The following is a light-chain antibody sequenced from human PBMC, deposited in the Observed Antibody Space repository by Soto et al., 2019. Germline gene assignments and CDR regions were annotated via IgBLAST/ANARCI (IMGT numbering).Light chain of an antibody. CDR2: EVS. CDR3: ISFTNISTALYV. V-gene: IGLV2-14*03. J-gene: IGLJ1*01. Sequence: FAPTHHASLSGSPGESHPISCTATSRDVGGYNYVSWYQQHPCRAPCLIIFEVSHRPSGVSNSFSGSKSGNTASLTISGLQAEDEGDYYCISFTNISTALYVFRTGTKVTVL. CDR1: SRDVGGYNY.